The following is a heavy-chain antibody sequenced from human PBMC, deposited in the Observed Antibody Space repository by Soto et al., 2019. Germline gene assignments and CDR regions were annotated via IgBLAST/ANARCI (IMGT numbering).Heavy chain of an antibody. D-gene: IGHD3-10*01. J-gene: IGHJ5*02. Sequence: PGGSLRLSCAVSGFRFSGYGMHWVRRAPGKGREWLAARSGDGSKKDCGDSVKRRFTLSRNNSNNTLHLQINSLRAEDKDVYSCAKDRECEHHHACPQGSWGQGTQVTLSS. CDR1: GFRFSGYG. CDR2: RSGDGSKK. V-gene: IGHV3-30*18. CDR3: AKDRECEHHHACPQGS.